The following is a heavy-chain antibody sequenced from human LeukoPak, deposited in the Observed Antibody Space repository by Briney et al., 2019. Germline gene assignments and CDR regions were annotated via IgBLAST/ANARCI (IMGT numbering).Heavy chain of an antibody. CDR3: WALVSTRYYFDY. D-gene: IGHD5/OR15-5a*01. V-gene: IGHV4-38-2*02. CDR2: IYHSGIT. Sequence: PSETLSLTCTVSDYSISSGYGYYWGWIRQPPGKGLEWIGNIYHSGITYYNHFNSSLKSRVTISIDTSKNQFSLRLTSVTAADTAVLFCWALVSTRYYFDYGGRGTVVTVSS. J-gene: IGHJ4*02. CDR1: DYSISSGYGYY.